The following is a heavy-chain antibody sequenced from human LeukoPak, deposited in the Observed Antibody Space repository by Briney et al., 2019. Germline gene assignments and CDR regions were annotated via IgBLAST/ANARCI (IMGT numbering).Heavy chain of an antibody. CDR1: GFTFSDYY. V-gene: IGHV3-11*04. CDR2: ISSSGSTI. CDR3: AREDLPPGCSSTSCYLRYYYYMDV. Sequence: PGGSLRLSCAASGFTFSDYYMSWIRQAPGKGLEWVSYISSSGSTIYYADSVKGRFTISRDNAKNSLYLQMNSLRAEDTAVYYCAREDLPPGCSSTSCYLRYYYYMDVWGKGTTVTVSS. J-gene: IGHJ6*03. D-gene: IGHD2-2*01.